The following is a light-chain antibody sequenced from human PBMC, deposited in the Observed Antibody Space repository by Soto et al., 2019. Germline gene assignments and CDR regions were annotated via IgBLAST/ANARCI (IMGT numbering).Light chain of an antibody. Sequence: EIVMTQSPATLSVSPGERATLSCRASQSVSSNLAWYQQKPGQAPRLLIYGASTRATGIPARFSGSGPGTDFTLTISRLEPEDFALYYCQQYGSSPRTFGGGTKVDI. CDR3: QQYGSSPRT. V-gene: IGKV3-15*01. CDR1: QSVSSN. J-gene: IGKJ4*01. CDR2: GAS.